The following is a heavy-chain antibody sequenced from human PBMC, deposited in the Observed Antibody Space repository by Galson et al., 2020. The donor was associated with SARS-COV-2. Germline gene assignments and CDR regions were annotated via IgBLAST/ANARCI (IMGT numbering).Heavy chain of an antibody. CDR1: GDSISSDYY. Sequence: SETLSLTCVVSGDSISSDYYWGWIRQPPGKGLEWIGSIYHSGSGYDNPSLKSRVTISVDTSKSQFSLRLTSVTAADTGVYYCAREVSVAATSVNWFDPWGQGTLVTVSS. D-gene: IGHD6-19*01. J-gene: IGHJ5*02. CDR2: IYHSGSG. CDR3: AREVSVAATSVNWFDP. V-gene: IGHV4-38-2*02.